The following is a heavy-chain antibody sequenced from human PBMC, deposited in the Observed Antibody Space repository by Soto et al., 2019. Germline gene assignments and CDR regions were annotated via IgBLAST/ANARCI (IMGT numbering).Heavy chain of an antibody. CDR2: IYYSGST. D-gene: IGHD2-2*01. CDR3: SRVPTSYYYGMDV. V-gene: IGHV4-30-4*01. CDR1: GGSISSGDYY. Sequence: QVQLQESGPGLVKPSQTLSLTCTVSGGSISSGDYYWSWIRQPPGKGLEWIGYIYYSGSTYYNPCLKGRVTISVDTSKNQFYLKLSSVTAADTAVYYCSRVPTSYYYGMDVWGQGTTVTVSS. J-gene: IGHJ6*02.